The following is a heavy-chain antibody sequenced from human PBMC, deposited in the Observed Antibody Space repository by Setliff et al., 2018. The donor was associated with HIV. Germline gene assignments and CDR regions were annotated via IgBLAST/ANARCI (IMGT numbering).Heavy chain of an antibody. CDR2: IKEDGSVK. CDR3: VIQQGDPL. D-gene: IGHD2-21*02. V-gene: IGHV3-7*01. CDR1: GFTFSKYW. J-gene: IGHJ4*02. Sequence: ETLSLSCVVSGFTFSKYWMSWVRQAPGKGLEWVANIKEDGSVKDYVDSVKGRFTISRDNAKNSLYLQMNSLRAEDTAVYYCVIQQGDPLWGQGTLVTVSS.